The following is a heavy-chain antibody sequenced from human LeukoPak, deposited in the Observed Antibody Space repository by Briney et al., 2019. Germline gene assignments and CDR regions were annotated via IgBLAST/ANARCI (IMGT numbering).Heavy chain of an antibody. D-gene: IGHD5-12*01. V-gene: IGHV1-8*01. CDR2: MNPNSGNT. Sequence: ASVKVSCKASGYTFTSYDINWVRQATGQGLEWMGWMNPNSGNTGYAQKFQGRVTMTRNTFISTAYMELSSLRSEDTAVYYCARESVDYDAFDIWGQGTMVTVSS. CDR3: ARESVDYDAFDI. CDR1: GYTFTSYD. J-gene: IGHJ3*02.